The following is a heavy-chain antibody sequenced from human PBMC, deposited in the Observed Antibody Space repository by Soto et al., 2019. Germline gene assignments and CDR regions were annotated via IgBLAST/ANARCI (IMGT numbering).Heavy chain of an antibody. CDR1: GYTFTNYD. CDR2: ISAYNGDT. CDR3: ARSGLPDPVVVVGHTTFDT. D-gene: IGHD2-15*01. J-gene: IGHJ5*02. V-gene: IGHV1-18*01. Sequence: QVQLVQSGAEVKKPGASVKVSCKASGYTFTNYDINWVRQAPGQGLEWMGWISAYNGDTNYAQKLQGRVTMTTDKNTSTAYMELRSLRSDDTAVYYCARSGLPDPVVVVGHTTFDTWGQGTLVTVSS.